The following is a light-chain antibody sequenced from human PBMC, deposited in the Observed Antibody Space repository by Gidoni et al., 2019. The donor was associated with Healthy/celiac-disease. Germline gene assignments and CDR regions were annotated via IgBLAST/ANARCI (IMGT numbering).Light chain of an antibody. CDR1: ALPKQY. Sequence: SYELTQPHPVSVSSGQTARTTCSGDALPKQYAYWYQQKPGQAPVLVIYKSSERPSGIPERFSGASSGTTVTLTISGVQAEDEADYYCQSADSSGTYVVVGGGTKLTVL. V-gene: IGLV3-25*03. CDR2: KSS. CDR3: QSADSSGTYVV. J-gene: IGLJ2*01.